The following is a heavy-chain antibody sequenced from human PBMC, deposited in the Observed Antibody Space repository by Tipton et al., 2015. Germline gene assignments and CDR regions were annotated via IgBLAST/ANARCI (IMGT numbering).Heavy chain of an antibody. CDR2: IIPILGIT. Sequence: QLVQSGAEVKKPGSSVKVSCKASGATFISYAISWVRLAPGQGLEWMGGIIPILGITHYSERLRGRVTITADRSTNTAYMELGSLRSEDSAVYYCARGGYYYGVGVNITGAFDLWGQGTMVTVSS. CDR3: ARGGYYYGVGVNITGAFDL. D-gene: IGHD3-10*01. J-gene: IGHJ3*01. CDR1: GATFISYA. V-gene: IGHV1-69*17.